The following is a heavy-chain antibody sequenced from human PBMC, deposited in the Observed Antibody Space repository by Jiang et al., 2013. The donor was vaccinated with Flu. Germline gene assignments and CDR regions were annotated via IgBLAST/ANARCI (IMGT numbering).Heavy chain of an antibody. CDR2: IYHSGST. Sequence: SGLVKPSETLSLTCTVSGYSISSGNYWGWIRQPPGKGLEWIGSIYHSGSTYYNPSLKSRVTISVDTSKNQFSLKLISVTAADTAVYYCARIKSTFWYFDLWGLAPWSLSPQ. J-gene: IGHJ2*01. V-gene: IGHV4-38-2*02. CDR1: GYSISSGNY. CDR3: ARIKSTFWYFDL. D-gene: IGHD2/OR15-2a*01.